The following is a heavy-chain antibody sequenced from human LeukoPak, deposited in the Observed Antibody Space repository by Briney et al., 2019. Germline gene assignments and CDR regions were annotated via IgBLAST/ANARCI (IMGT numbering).Heavy chain of an antibody. CDR3: ARGYGSGSYQGYYGMDV. J-gene: IGHJ6*02. V-gene: IGHV4-31*03. CDR1: GGSISSGGYY. CDR2: IYYSGNT. Sequence: TLSLTCTVSGGSISSGGYYWSWIRQHPGKGLEWIGYIYYSGNTYYNPSLKSRVTISVDTSKNQFSLKLSSVTAADTAVYYCARGYGSGSYQGYYGMDVWGQGTTVTVSS. D-gene: IGHD3-10*01.